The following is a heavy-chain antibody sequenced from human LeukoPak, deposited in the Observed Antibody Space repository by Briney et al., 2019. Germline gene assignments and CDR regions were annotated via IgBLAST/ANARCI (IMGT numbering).Heavy chain of an antibody. CDR2: INQDESEK. V-gene: IGHV3-7*01. CDR3: ARGRLRFDS. Sequence: PGGSLRLSCAASGFTFSSYWMSWVRQAPGKGLEWVANINQDESEKNYVDSVKGRFTISRDSAKNSLSLQVNNLTDEDTAIYYCARGRLRFDSWGQGTLVTVSS. CDR1: GFTFSSYW. J-gene: IGHJ4*02.